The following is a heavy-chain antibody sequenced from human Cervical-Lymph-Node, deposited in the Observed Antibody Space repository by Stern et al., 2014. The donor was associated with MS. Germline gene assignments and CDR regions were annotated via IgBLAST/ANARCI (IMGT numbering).Heavy chain of an antibody. D-gene: IGHD2-15*01. CDR2: ISAYNGSQ. CDR3: ARGLLGSENAFDI. V-gene: IGHV1-18*01. J-gene: IGHJ3*02. Sequence: EQLVQSGAEVKKPGASVKVSCKASGYTFNSYGISWVRQAPGPGLEWVGRISAYNGSQNYAQKLQGRGTMTTDTFSSTAYMELRSLRSDDTAVYYCARGLLGSENAFDIWGQGTMVTVSS. CDR1: GYTFNSYG.